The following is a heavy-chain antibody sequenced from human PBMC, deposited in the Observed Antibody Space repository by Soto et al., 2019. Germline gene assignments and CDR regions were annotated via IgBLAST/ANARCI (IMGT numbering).Heavy chain of an antibody. D-gene: IGHD4-17*01. CDR3: ARDERSDNYGVTHAY. J-gene: IGHJ4*02. CDR2: ISSSGSTI. V-gene: IGHV3-11*04. CDR1: GFTFSDYY. Sequence: GSLRLSCAASGFTFSDYYMSWIRQAPGKGLEWVSYISSSGSTIYYADSVKGRFTISRDNAKNSLYLQMNSLRAEDTAVYYCARDERSDNYGVTHAYWGQGTLVTVSS.